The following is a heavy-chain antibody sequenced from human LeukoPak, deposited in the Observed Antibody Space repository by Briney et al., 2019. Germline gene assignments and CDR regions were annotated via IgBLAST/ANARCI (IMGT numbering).Heavy chain of an antibody. D-gene: IGHD6-19*01. CDR2: IHYDGTNK. V-gene: IGHV3-30*02. CDR1: GFTFRNYG. CDR3: AKIQGWFNAAFHI. Sequence: PGGSLRLSCAASGFTFRNYGMHWVRQAPDKGLEWVAFIHYDGTNKYYADSVKGRFTISRDISKNTLFLQMNSLRAEDTAVYYCAKIQGWFNAAFHIGGQGTMVTVS. J-gene: IGHJ3*02.